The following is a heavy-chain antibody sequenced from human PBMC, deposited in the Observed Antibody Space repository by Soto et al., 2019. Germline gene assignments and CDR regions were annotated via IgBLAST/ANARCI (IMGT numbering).Heavy chain of an antibody. V-gene: IGHV1-8*01. Sequence: QVQLVQSGAEVKKPGASVKVSCKASGYTFTSYDINWVRQATGQGLEWMGWMNPNSGNRGYAQKLQGRVTSTRNTSIGPAYMELSSPRSEDTAVYYCARAPQDSLDHWGQGTLVTVSS. J-gene: IGHJ4*02. CDR1: GYTFTSYD. D-gene: IGHD3-22*01. CDR3: ARAPQDSLDH. CDR2: MNPNSGNR.